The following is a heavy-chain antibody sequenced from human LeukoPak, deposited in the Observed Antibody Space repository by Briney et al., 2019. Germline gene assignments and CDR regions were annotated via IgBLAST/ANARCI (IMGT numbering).Heavy chain of an antibody. Sequence: ASVKVSCKASGGTFSSYAISWVRQAPGQGLEWMGWISAYNGNTNYAQKLQGRVTMTTDTSTSTAYMELRSLRSDDTAVYYCARDRGTGSEVDYWGQGTLVTVSS. D-gene: IGHD3-10*01. CDR1: GGTFSSYA. J-gene: IGHJ4*02. CDR3: ARDRGTGSEVDY. CDR2: ISAYNGNT. V-gene: IGHV1-18*01.